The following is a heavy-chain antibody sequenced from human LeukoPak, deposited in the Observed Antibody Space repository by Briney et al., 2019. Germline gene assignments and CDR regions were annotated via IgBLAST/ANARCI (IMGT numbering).Heavy chain of an antibody. D-gene: IGHD4-23*01. V-gene: IGHV3-23*01. J-gene: IGHJ4*02. CDR3: ARGIYGGYY. CDR2: ISAGGGRT. Sequence: PGGSLRLSCAASGFTFSINGMTWVRQAPGKGLEWVSLISAGGGRTYYADSVKGRFTISRDNSKNTLYLQMNSLRAEDTAVYYCARGIYGGYYWGQGALVTVSS. CDR1: GFTFSING.